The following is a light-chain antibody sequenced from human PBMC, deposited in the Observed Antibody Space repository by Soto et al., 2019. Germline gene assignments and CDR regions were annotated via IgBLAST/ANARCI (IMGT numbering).Light chain of an antibody. J-gene: IGLJ1*01. V-gene: IGLV2-14*03. CDR2: DVT. CDR3: SSYTTSNTRQIG. CDR1: SSDVGGYNY. Sequence: QSVLTQPASVSGSPGQSITISCTGTSSDVGGYNYVSWYQHHPGKAPKLIIYDVTNRPSGVSNPFSGSKSGNTASLTISGLQPDDEADYYCSSYTTSNTRQIGFGTGTKVTVL.